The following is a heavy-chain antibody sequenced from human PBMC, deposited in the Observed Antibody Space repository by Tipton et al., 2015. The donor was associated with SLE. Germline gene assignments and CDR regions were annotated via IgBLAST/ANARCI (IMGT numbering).Heavy chain of an antibody. J-gene: IGHJ4*02. CDR3: ATSDYIWGSYRYIDY. CDR2: TNNVGSLT. V-gene: IGHV3-74*01. Sequence: SLRLSCVASGFTFSDYWMHWVRQAPGKGLVWVARTNNVGSLTRNADSVKGRFTISRDSAKNSLYLQMNSLRAEDTAVYYCATSDYIWGSYRYIDYWGQGTLVTVSS. D-gene: IGHD3-16*02. CDR1: GFTFSDYW.